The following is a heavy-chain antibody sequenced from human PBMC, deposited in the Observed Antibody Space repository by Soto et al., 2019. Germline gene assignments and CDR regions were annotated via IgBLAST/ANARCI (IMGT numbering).Heavy chain of an antibody. D-gene: IGHD2-15*01. CDR1: GYNFTTYW. Sequence: GESLKISCKGSGYNFTTYWIGWVRQMPGKGPEWKGNIFPGDYDNRYSPSFQGQVTISADKSISTAFLQWSSLKASDTAIYYCARKYCSGGRCNSFDYWGQGTPVTVSS. J-gene: IGHJ4*02. CDR3: ARKYCSGGRCNSFDY. V-gene: IGHV5-51*06. CDR2: IFPGDYDN.